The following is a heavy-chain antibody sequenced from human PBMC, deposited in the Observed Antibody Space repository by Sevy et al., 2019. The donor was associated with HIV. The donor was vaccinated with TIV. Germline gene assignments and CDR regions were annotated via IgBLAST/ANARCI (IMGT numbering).Heavy chain of an antibody. D-gene: IGHD3-9*01. CDR3: ARDQYYDSVTGLYAMDV. Sequence: SETLSLTCSVSGASVSTGNDYWSWVRQPPGKGLEWIGFVYYFGTTNYNPSLKSRVTISLDTSKKQFSLKLSSVTAADTAVYYCARDQYYDSVTGLYAMDVWGQGTTVTVSS. V-gene: IGHV4-61*01. CDR1: GASVSTGNDY. J-gene: IGHJ6*02. CDR2: VYYFGTT.